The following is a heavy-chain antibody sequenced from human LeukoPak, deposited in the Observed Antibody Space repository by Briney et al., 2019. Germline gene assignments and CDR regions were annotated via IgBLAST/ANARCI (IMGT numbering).Heavy chain of an antibody. CDR2: ISSSSSYI. CDR3: ARPSVASHAFDI. Sequence: GGSLRLSCAASGFTFSSYSMSWVRQAPGKGLEWVSSISSSSSYIYYADSVKGRFTISRDNAKNSLYLQMNSLRAEDTAVYYCARPSVASHAFDIWGQGTMVTVSS. D-gene: IGHD6-19*01. V-gene: IGHV3-21*01. CDR1: GFTFSSYS. J-gene: IGHJ3*02.